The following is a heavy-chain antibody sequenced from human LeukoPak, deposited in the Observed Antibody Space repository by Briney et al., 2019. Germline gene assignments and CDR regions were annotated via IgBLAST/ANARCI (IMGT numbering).Heavy chain of an antibody. J-gene: IGHJ4*02. D-gene: IGHD3-3*01. V-gene: IGHV3-7*01. Sequence: GGSLRLSCAASGFTFSSYWMSWVRKAPGKGLEWVANIKQDGSEKYYVDSVKGRFTISRDNAKNSLYLQMNSLRAEDTAVYYCARTARFLEWLSPGHFDYWGQGTLVTVSS. CDR2: IKQDGSEK. CDR1: GFTFSSYW. CDR3: ARTARFLEWLSPGHFDY.